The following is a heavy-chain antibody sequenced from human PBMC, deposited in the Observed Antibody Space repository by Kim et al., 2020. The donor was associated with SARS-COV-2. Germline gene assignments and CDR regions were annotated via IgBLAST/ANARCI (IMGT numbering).Heavy chain of an antibody. Sequence: GGSLRLSCAASGFTFSSYSMNWVRQAPGKGLEWVSYISSSSSTIYYADSVKGRFTISRDNAKNSLYLQMNSLRAEDTAVYYCASDNWNDSYWGQGTLVTVSS. CDR2: ISSSSSTI. V-gene: IGHV3-48*04. CDR1: GFTFSSYS. J-gene: IGHJ4*02. D-gene: IGHD1-20*01. CDR3: ASDNWNDSY.